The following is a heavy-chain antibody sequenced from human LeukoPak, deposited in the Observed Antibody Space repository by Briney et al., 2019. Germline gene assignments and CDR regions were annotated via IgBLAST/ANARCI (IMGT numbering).Heavy chain of an antibody. D-gene: IGHD3-16*02. V-gene: IGHV4-39*07. CDR2: IYYSGST. CDR1: GGSISGSSYY. Sequence: SETLSLTCTVSGGSISGSSYYWGWIRQPPGKGLEWIGSIYYSGSTHYNPSLKSRVTISVDTSKNQFSLKLSSVAAADTAVYYCARFVIGYYFDYWGQGTLVTVSS. CDR3: ARFVIGYYFDY. J-gene: IGHJ4*02.